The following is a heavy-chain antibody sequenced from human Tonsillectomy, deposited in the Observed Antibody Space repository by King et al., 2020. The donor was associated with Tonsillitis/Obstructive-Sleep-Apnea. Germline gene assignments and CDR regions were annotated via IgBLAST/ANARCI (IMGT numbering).Heavy chain of an antibody. Sequence: VQLVESGGGVVQPGRSLRLSCAASGFTFSRYGMHWVRQAPGKGLEWVAVIWYDGSNKYYADSVKGRFTISRDNSKNTLYLQMNSLRDEDTAVYYCARSNSVAAAGNQGEYNWIDPWGQGTLVTVSS. CDR2: IWYDGSNK. CDR1: GFTFSRYG. V-gene: IGHV3-33*01. D-gene: IGHD6-13*01. J-gene: IGHJ5*02. CDR3: ARSNSVAAAGNQGEYNWIDP.